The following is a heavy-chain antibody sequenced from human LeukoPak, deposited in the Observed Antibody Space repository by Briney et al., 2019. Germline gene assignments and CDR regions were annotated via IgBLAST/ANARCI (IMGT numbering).Heavy chain of an antibody. V-gene: IGHV3-66*03. D-gene: IGHD5-18*01. CDR1: GFTVSSNS. CDR3: AKEASRGSSFAYTPIEKPYYLDY. CDR2: IYSDNT. J-gene: IGHJ4*02. Sequence: TGGSLRLSCTVSGFTVSSNSMSWVRQAPGKGLEWVSFIYSDNTHYSDSVKGRFTISRDNSKNTLFLQMNSLRPEDTAVYYCAKEASRGSSFAYTPIEKPYYLDYWGQGTLVTVSS.